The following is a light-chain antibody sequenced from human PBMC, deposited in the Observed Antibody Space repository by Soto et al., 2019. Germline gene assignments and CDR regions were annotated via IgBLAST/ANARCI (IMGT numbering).Light chain of an antibody. J-gene: IGKJ3*01. CDR2: GAS. CDR1: QSVTNNF. CDR3: QQYCYPLFT. Sequence: IVLTQSPGTLSLSPGERATLSCGASQSVTNNFLAWYQQKPGQAPRLLIYGASSRATGVPDRFSGSGSGTDFTSNISRLEPGDFAVYYCQQYCYPLFTFGPGTKVYIK. V-gene: IGKV3-20*01.